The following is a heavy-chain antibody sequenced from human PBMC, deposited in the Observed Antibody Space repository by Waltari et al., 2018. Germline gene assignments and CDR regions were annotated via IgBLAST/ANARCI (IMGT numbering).Heavy chain of an antibody. D-gene: IGHD3-22*01. CDR1: GFTFSSYG. J-gene: IGHJ4*02. CDR3: AKTEDSSGSV. CDR2: IGFEGSNI. Sequence: QMQLVESGGGVVQPGRSLRLSCAASGFTFSSYGMHWVRQAPGKGMEGLAVIGFEGSNIHYGGSVKGRFTISRYNSKNTVYLQMNSLKVDDTAVYYCAKTEDSSGSVWGQGSLVTVSS. V-gene: IGHV3-30*18.